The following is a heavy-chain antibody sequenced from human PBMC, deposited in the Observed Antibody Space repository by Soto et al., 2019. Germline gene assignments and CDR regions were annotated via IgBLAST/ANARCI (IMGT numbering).Heavy chain of an antibody. J-gene: IGHJ4*02. D-gene: IGHD1-20*01. CDR2: INAGNGNT. Sequence: GASVQVSCKASGYTFTSYAMHWVRQAPGQRLAWMGWINAGNGNTKYSQKFQGRVTITRDTSASKAYMELSGLRSEDTAVYYCARGITLPTPLDYWGQGTLVTVSS. V-gene: IGHV1-3*01. CDR1: GYTFTSYA. CDR3: ARGITLPTPLDY.